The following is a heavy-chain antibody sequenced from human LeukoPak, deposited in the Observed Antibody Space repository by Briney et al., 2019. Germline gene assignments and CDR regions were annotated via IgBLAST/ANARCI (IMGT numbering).Heavy chain of an antibody. Sequence: GGSLRLSCAASGFTFSSYAMSWVRQAPGKGLEWVSTISDSGVSTYYADSVKGRFTISRDNAKNSLYLQMNSLRAEDTAVYYCARGTQDLPVANWFDPWGQGTLVTVSS. CDR2: ISDSGVST. CDR3: ARGTQDLPVANWFDP. V-gene: IGHV3-23*01. CDR1: GFTFSSYA. D-gene: IGHD1-14*01. J-gene: IGHJ5*02.